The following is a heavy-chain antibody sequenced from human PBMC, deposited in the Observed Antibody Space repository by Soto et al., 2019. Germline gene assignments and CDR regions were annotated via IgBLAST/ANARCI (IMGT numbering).Heavy chain of an antibody. J-gene: IGHJ4*02. D-gene: IGHD6-13*01. CDR2: INPNTGGT. V-gene: IGHV1-2*02. CDR1: GYTFTDNY. CDR3: ARDFRRSAAGWEY. Sequence: DSLQVSCTSSGYTFTDNYIHWVRQAPGHGLEWMGWINPNTGGTNYAQKFQGRVTVTRDTSITTAYMELSRLRSDDTAVDYCARDFRRSAAGWEYWGQGNRCTVAS.